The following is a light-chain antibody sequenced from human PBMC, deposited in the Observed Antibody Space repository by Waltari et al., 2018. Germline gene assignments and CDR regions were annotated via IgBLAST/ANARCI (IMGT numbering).Light chain of an antibody. J-gene: IGKJ4*01. V-gene: IGKV1-39*01. CDR1: QSISSY. Sequence: DIQMTQSPFSLSASVGDRVTITCRASQSISSYLNWYQQKPGEAPHLLIYEASSLKSGVPSSFRGSGSGTEFTLTISSLQPDDFATYYCQQYDSFPLTFGGGTKVEIK. CDR2: EAS. CDR3: QQYDSFPLT.